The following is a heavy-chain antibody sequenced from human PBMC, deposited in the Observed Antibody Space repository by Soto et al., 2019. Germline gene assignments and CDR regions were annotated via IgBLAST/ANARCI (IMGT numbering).Heavy chain of an antibody. V-gene: IGHV1-69*13. J-gene: IGHJ6*02. CDR3: AREIAAAGYYYYGMDV. Sequence: ASVKVSCKASGYTITNYAFSWVRQAPGQGLEWMGGIIPIFGTANYAQKFQGRVTITADESTSTAYMELSSLRSEDTAVYYCAREIAAAGYYYYGMDVWGQGTTVTVSS. CDR2: IIPIFGTA. D-gene: IGHD6-13*01. CDR1: GYTITNYA.